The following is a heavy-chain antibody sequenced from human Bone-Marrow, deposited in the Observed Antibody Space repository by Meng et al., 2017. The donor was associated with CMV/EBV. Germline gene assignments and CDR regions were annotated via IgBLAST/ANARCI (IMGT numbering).Heavy chain of an antibody. V-gene: IGHV1-69*10. Sequence: SVKVSCKTSGGTFSNYAITWVRQAPGQGLEWMGGIIPIIGIGSDAQKFQGRVTITADKSTSTAYMKLSSLRSEDTAVYYCALTFWDYDFWSGYYSPQFDYWGQGTLVTVSS. J-gene: IGHJ4*02. CDR1: GGTFSNYA. D-gene: IGHD3-3*01. CDR3: ALTFWDYDFWSGYYSPQFDY. CDR2: IIPIIGIG.